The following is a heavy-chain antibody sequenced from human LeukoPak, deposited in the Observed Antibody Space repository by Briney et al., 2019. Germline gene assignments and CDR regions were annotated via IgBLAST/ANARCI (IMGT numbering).Heavy chain of an antibody. CDR2: INRDGGST. CDR3: VTGGSGTYYN. D-gene: IGHD1-26*01. V-gene: IGHV3-20*04. CDR1: GFKFDDHG. J-gene: IGHJ4*02. Sequence: GGSLRLSCAASGFKFDDHGVSWVRQDPGKGLEWVSSINRDGGSTFYSDSVKGRFTISRDNVENSLYLQMTTLRVDDTAFYYCVTGGSGTYYNWGQGALVTVSS.